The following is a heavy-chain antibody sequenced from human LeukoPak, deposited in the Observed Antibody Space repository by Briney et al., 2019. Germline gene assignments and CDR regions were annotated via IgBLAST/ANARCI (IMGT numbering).Heavy chain of an antibody. V-gene: IGHV1-18*01. D-gene: IGHD3-16*01. CDR1: GYTFTSYG. CDR3: ARLFQGEWPHEGYWFDP. CDR2: ISAYNGNT. Sequence: ASVKVSCKASGYTFTSYGISRVRQAPGQGLEWMGWISAYNGNTNYAQKLQGRVTMTTDTSTSTAYMELRSLRSDDTAVYYCARLFQGEWPHEGYWFDPWGQGTLVTVSS. J-gene: IGHJ5*02.